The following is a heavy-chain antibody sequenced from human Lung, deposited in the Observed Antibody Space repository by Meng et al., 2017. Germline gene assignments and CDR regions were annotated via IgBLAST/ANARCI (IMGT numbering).Heavy chain of an antibody. V-gene: IGHV4-34*01. J-gene: IGHJ4*02. CDR3: ARGPTTMAHDFDY. CDR1: GGSFSDYY. D-gene: IGHD4-11*01. Sequence: QGQLQQWGAGLLKPSETLSLTCVVSGGSFSDYYWSWIRQPPGKGLEWIGEINPSGSTNYNPSLESRATISVDTSQNNLSLKLSSVTAADSAVYYCARGPTTMAHDFDYWGQGTLVTVSS. CDR2: INPSGST.